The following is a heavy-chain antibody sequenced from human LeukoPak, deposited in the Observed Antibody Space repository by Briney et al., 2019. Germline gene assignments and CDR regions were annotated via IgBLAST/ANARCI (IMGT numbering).Heavy chain of an antibody. Sequence: SETLSLTCTVSGGSISSYYWSWIRQPPGKGLEWLGYIYYSGSTNYNPSLKSRVTISVDTSKNQFSLKLSSVTAADTAVYYCARDPGYDFWSGYLTDGYFDLWGRGTLVTVSS. V-gene: IGHV4-59*01. CDR1: GGSISSYY. CDR2: IYYSGST. D-gene: IGHD3-3*01. CDR3: ARDPGYDFWSGYLTDGYFDL. J-gene: IGHJ2*01.